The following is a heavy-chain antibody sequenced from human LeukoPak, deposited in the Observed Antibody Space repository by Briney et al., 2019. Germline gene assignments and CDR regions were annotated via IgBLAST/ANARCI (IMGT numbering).Heavy chain of an antibody. CDR2: IYYSGST. Sequence: SETLSLTCTVSGGSVSSGGYYWSWLRQSPGKGLEWIGRIYYSGSTNYNPSLQSRVTISVDTSKNQFSLKLSSVTAADTAVYFCATVGGSGWFDYWGQGTQVTVSS. V-gene: IGHV4-61*08. J-gene: IGHJ4*02. D-gene: IGHD6-19*01. CDR3: ATVGGSGWFDY. CDR1: GGSVSSGGYY.